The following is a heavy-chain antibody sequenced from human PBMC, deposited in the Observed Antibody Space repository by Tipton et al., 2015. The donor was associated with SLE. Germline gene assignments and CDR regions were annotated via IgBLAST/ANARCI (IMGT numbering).Heavy chain of an antibody. J-gene: IGHJ5*02. CDR3: VRGYGSGSYYNGFGP. CDR2: IYYSGST. CDR1: GGSISSSY. D-gene: IGHD3-10*01. V-gene: IGHV4-59*01. Sequence: TLSLTCTVSGGSISSSYWSWIRQPPGKGLEWIGYIYYSGSTNYNPSLKSRVTISVDTSKNQVSLKLSSVTAADTAVYYCVRGYGSGSYYNGFGPWGQGTLVTVSA.